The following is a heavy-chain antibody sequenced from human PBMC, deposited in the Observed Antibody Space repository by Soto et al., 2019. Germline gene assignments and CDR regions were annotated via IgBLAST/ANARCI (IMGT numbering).Heavy chain of an antibody. CDR2: IWYDGSNK. Sequence: GGSLRLSCAASGFTFSSYGMHWVRQAPGKGLEWVAVIWYDGSNKYYADSVKGRFTISRDNSKNTLYLQMNSLRAEDTAVYYCARDTGLEYDYGDSLDYWGQGTLVTVSS. CDR1: GFTFSSYG. J-gene: IGHJ4*02. D-gene: IGHD4-17*01. CDR3: ARDTGLEYDYGDSLDY. V-gene: IGHV3-33*01.